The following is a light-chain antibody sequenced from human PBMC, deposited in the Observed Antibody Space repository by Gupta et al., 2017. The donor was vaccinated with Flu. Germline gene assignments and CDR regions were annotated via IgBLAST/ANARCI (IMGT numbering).Light chain of an antibody. CDR1: LDISKS. V-gene: IGKV1-39*01. Sequence: DLQLTQSPSSLSASVGDRVIISCRASLDISKSVNWYQQKPGKAPTLVIYDASTLQLGVPSRFSGSGSGMAFTLTISSLQPEDFATYYCQQKDRDPRTFGQGT. CDR2: DAS. CDR3: QQKDRDPRT. J-gene: IGKJ2*01.